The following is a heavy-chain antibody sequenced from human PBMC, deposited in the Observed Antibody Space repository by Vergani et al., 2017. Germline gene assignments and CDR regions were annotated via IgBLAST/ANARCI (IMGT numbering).Heavy chain of an antibody. J-gene: IGHJ4*02. D-gene: IGHD3-22*01. CDR3: ARVEYDSSGYYYEVVFDY. V-gene: IGHV4-34*01. Sequence: QVQLQQWGAGLLKPSETLSLTCAVYGGSFSGYYWSWIRQPPGKGLEWIGEINQSGSTNYNPSLKSRVTISVDTSKNQFSLKLSSVTAADTAVYYCARVEYDSSGYYYEVVFDYWGQGTLVTVSS. CDR1: GGSFSGYY. CDR2: INQSGST.